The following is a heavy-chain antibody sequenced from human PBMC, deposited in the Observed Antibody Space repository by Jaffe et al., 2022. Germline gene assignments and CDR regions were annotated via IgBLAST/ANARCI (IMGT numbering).Heavy chain of an antibody. CDR3: ARDPLVRGVRGVFDI. CDR1: GFTFSSYA. CDR2: ISSNGGST. J-gene: IGHJ3*02. D-gene: IGHD3-10*01. Sequence: EVQLVESGGGLVQPGGSLRLSCAASGFTFSSYAMHWVRQAPGKGLEYVSGISSNGGSTYYANSVKGRFTISRDNSKNTLYLQMGSLRAEDMAVYYCARDPLVRGVRGVFDIWGQGTILTVSS. V-gene: IGHV3-64*01.